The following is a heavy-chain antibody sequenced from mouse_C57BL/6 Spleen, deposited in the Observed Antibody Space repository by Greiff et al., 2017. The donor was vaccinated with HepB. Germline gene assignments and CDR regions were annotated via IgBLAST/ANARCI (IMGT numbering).Heavy chain of an antibody. CDR2: IDPENGDT. V-gene: IGHV14-4*01. D-gene: IGHD1-1*01. CDR1: GFNIKDDY. J-gene: IGHJ2*01. Sequence: EVKLQQSGAELVRPGASVKLSCTASGFNIKDDYMHWVKQRPEQGLEWIGWIDPENGDTEYASKFQGKATITADTSSNTAYLQLSSLTSEDTAVYYCTTGGYYGSRGDYWGQGTTLTVSS. CDR3: TTGGYYGSRGDY.